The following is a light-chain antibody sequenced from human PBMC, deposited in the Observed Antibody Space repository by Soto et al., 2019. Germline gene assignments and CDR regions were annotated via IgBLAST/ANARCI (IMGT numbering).Light chain of an antibody. V-gene: IGLV1-40*01. J-gene: IGLJ1*01. CDR2: GNS. CDR1: SSNIGAGYD. CDR3: QSYDSSLSGSYV. Sequence: HSALTQPPSVSGAPGQRVTISCTGSSSNIGAGYDVHWYQQLPGPAPKLLIYGNSNRPSGVPDRFSGSKSGTSASLAITGLQAEDEADYYCQSYDSSLSGSYVFGTGTKVTVL.